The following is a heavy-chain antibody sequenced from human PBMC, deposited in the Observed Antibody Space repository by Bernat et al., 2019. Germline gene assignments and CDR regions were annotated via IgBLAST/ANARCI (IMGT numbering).Heavy chain of an antibody. CDR2: ISSSSSYI. J-gene: IGHJ6*02. CDR3: ARDFSGADYYYYGMDV. V-gene: IGHV3-21*01. Sequence: EVQLVESGGGLVKPGGSLRLSCAASGFTFSSYSMNWVRQAPGKGLEWVSSISSSSSYIDYADSVKGRFTISRDNAKNSLYLQMNSLRAEDTAVYYCARDFSGADYYYYGMDVWGQGTTVTVSS. D-gene: IGHD6-19*01. CDR1: GFTFSSYS.